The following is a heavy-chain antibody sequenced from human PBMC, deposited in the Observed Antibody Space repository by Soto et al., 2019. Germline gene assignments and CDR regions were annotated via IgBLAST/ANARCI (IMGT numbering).Heavy chain of an antibody. V-gene: IGHV4-59*01. CDR2: IYYSGST. Sequence: QVQLQESGPGLVKPSETLSLTCTVSGGSISSYYWSWIRQPPGKGLEWIGYIYYSGSTNYNPSLKCRVTISVDTSKTQFSLKLSSVTAADTALYYCVRRWGTYFDYWGQGTLVTVSS. CDR3: VRRWGTYFDY. CDR1: GGSISSYY. D-gene: IGHD7-27*01. J-gene: IGHJ4*02.